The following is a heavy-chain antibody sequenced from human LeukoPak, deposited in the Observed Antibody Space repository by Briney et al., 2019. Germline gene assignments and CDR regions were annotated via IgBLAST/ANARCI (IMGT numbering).Heavy chain of an antibody. CDR3: AGHYYYSMDV. V-gene: IGHV4-4*02. Sequence: SETLSLTCGVSGGSISSSNWWSWVRQPPGKGLEWIGEIYHSGSTNYNPSLKSRVSMSVDKSKNQFSLKVSSVTAADTAVYYCAGHYYYSMDVWGQGTTVTVSS. CDR2: IYHSGST. CDR1: GGSISSSNW. J-gene: IGHJ6*02.